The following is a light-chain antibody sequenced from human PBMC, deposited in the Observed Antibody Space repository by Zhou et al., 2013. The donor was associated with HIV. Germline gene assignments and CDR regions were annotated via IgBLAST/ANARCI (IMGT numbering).Light chain of an antibody. J-gene: IGKJ1*01. V-gene: IGKV1-39*01. Sequence: DIQMTQSPSSLSASVGDRVTISCRASQSIDGYLNWYQQRPGKAPKVLIYTASTLQSGVPSRFSGSGYGTDFTLTISSLQPEDFATYYCQQYSAYSWTFGQGTSVELK. CDR2: TAS. CDR3: QQYSAYSWT. CDR1: QSIDGY.